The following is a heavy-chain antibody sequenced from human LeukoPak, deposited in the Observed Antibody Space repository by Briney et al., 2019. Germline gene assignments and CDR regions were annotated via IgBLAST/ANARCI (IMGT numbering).Heavy chain of an antibody. D-gene: IGHD6-19*01. J-gene: IGHJ4*02. CDR3: ARQLRGEAVAGHLQPFDY. Sequence: SETLSLTCAVYGGSFSGYYWSWIRQPPGKGLEWIGEINHSGSTNYDPSLKSRVTISVDTSKNQFSLKLSSVTAADTAVYFCARQLRGEAVAGHLQPFDYWGQGTLVTVSS. CDR1: GGSFSGYY. V-gene: IGHV4-34*01. CDR2: INHSGST.